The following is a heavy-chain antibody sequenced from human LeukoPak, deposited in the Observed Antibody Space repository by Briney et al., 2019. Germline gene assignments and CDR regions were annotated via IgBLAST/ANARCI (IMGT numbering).Heavy chain of an antibody. CDR3: AKDARAESDIVVVPAAMGVYYYMDV. J-gene: IGHJ6*03. D-gene: IGHD2-2*01. CDR2: IYANGNT. CDR1: GFTVSDNY. V-gene: IGHV3-53*01. Sequence: GGSLRLSCAVSGFTVSDNYITWVRQAPGKGLEWVSVIYANGNTYYGDSMQGRLTISRDNSKNTLYLQMNSLRAEDTAVYYCAKDARAESDIVVVPAAMGVYYYMDVWGKGTTVTVSS.